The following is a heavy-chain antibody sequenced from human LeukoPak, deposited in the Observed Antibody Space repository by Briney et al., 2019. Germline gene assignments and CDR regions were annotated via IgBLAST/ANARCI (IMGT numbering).Heavy chain of an antibody. CDR3: AVQHCGGDCAHDY. D-gene: IGHD2-21*02. V-gene: IGHV4-34*01. CDR2: INHSGST. CDR1: GGSFSGYY. Sequence: SETLSLTCAVYGGSFSGYYWSWIRQPPGKGLEWIGEINHSGSTNYNPSLKSRVTISVDTSKNQFSLKLSSVTAADTAVYYCAVQHCGGDCAHDYWGQGTLVTVSS. J-gene: IGHJ4*02.